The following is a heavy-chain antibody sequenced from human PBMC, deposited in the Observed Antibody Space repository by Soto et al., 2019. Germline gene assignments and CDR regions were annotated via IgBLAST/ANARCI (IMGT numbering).Heavy chain of an antibody. CDR2: FDPEDGET. Sequence: ASVKVSCKVSGYTLTESSMHWVRQAPGKGLEWMGGFDPEDGETIYAQKFQGRVTITADESRSTAYMELSSLESEDTAVYYCARPARYYDIWRGYPPFDYWGQGTLVTVSS. J-gene: IGHJ4*02. D-gene: IGHD3-3*01. V-gene: IGHV1-24*01. CDR3: ARPARYYDIWRGYPPFDY. CDR1: GYTLTESS.